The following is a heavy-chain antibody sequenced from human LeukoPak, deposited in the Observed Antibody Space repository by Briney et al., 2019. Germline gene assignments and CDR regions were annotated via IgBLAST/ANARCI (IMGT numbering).Heavy chain of an antibody. J-gene: IGHJ6*04. CDR1: GYTFTSYD. V-gene: IGHV1-69*13. Sequence: SVKVSCKASGYTFTSYDINWVRQATGQGLEWMGGIIPIFGTANYAQKFQGRVTITADESTSTAYMELSSLRSEDTAVYYCARIPPEGPYYYYYGMDVWGKGTTVTVSS. CDR2: IIPIFGTA. CDR3: ARIPPEGPYYYYYGMDV. D-gene: IGHD1-14*01.